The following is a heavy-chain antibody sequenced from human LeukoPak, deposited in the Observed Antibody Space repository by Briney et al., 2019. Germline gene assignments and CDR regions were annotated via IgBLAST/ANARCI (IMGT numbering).Heavy chain of an antibody. J-gene: IGHJ3*02. D-gene: IGHD3-22*01. CDR2: ITSSSTTM. Sequence: GGSLRLSCAASGFTFSSYSMIWVRQAPGKGLEWVSSITSSSTTMYYADSVKGRFTISRDNAKSSLFLQLNSLTEGDTAVYYCARGGYYDSSGYYYAAFDIWGQGTMVTVSS. V-gene: IGHV3-48*02. CDR3: ARGGYYDSSGYYYAAFDI. CDR1: GFTFSSYS.